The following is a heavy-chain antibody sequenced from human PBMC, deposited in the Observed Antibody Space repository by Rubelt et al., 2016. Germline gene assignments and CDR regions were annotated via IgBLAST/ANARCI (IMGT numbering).Heavy chain of an antibody. Sequence: QVQLVQSGAEVKKPGASVKVSCKASGYTFTSYGISWVRQAPGQGLEWMGWISAYNGNTNYAKRLQGRVTMTTDTSTSTAYMELSSLRSEDTAVYYCASPILGNRHDAFDIWGQGTMVTVSS. J-gene: IGHJ3*02. CDR2: ISAYNGNT. CDR3: ASPILGNRHDAFDI. V-gene: IGHV1-18*01. D-gene: IGHD4-23*01. CDR1: GYTFTSYG.